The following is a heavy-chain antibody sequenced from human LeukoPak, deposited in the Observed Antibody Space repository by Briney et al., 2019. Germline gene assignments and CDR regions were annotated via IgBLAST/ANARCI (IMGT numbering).Heavy chain of an antibody. J-gene: IGHJ6*03. CDR1: GFTFDEHA. CDR3: VKGHCSSRSCFPNYYYYMDV. Sequence: GRSLRLSCAGSGFTFDEHAMHWVRHAPGKGLEWVSGISWNSGSIAYADSVKGRFTIARDNAKNLLFLQMSSLRAADTALYYCVKGHCSSRSCFPNYYYYMDVWGTGTTVTASS. CDR2: ISWNSGSI. V-gene: IGHV3-9*01. D-gene: IGHD2-2*01.